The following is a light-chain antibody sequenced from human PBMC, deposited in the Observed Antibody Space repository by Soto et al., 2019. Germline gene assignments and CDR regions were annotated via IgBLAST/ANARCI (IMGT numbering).Light chain of an antibody. CDR3: QQSYSSPIT. J-gene: IGKJ5*01. CDR1: QALRNY. V-gene: IGKV1-39*01. CDR2: SAS. Sequence: DIQLTQSPSVLFASVGDTVTITCRASQALRNYLAWYQQKPGKAHDLLIYSASTLKSGVASRFSGSGSGTDVTLTISSLQTEEFATYNCQQSYSSPITLGQGTRRRL.